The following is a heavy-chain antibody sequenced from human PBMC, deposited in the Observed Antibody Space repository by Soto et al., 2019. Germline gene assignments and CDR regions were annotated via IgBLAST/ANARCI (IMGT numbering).Heavy chain of an antibody. D-gene: IGHD3-22*01. Sequence: QVQLVESGGGVVEPGRSLKLSCAASGFTFSSYVMHWVRQAPGKGLEWVAGISNDGSSTHYADSVKGRFTISRDNSKNMLYLQMDSLRVEDTTVYYCATEDESSGHAGTFHHWGQGTLVTVSS. CDR3: ATEDESSGHAGTFHH. V-gene: IGHV3-30*04. CDR2: ISNDGSST. J-gene: IGHJ1*01. CDR1: GFTFSSYV.